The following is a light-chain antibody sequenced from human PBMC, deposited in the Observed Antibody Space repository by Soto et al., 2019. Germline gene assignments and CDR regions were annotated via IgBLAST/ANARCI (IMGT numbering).Light chain of an antibody. CDR2: AAS. V-gene: IGKV1-9*01. Sequence: DIQLTQSPSFLSASVGDRVTITCRASQGISSYLAWYQQKPGKAPKLLIYAASTLQSGVPSRFSGSGSGTEFNLTISSLQPEDFATYYCQRLNSYPLTVGGGTKVEIK. CDR3: QRLNSYPLT. CDR1: QGISSY. J-gene: IGKJ4*01.